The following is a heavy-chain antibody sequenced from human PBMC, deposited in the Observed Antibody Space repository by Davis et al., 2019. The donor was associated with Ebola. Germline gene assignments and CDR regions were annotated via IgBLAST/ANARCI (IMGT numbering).Heavy chain of an antibody. CDR3: AKDLDLRGVYYFDY. CDR1: GFTFSNYA. D-gene: IGHD3/OR15-3a*01. CDR2: ISGSGDNT. J-gene: IGHJ4*02. Sequence: GESLKISCAASGFTFSNYAMNWVRQAPGMGLEWVSGISGSGDNTYYADSVRGRFTISRDNSKNTLYLQMNSLRAEDTAVYYCAKDLDLRGVYYFDYWGQGTLVTVSS. V-gene: IGHV3-23*01.